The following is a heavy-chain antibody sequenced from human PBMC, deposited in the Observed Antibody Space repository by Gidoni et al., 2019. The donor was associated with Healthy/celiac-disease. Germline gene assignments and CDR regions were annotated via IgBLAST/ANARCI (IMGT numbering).Heavy chain of an antibody. CDR2: INPTSGGT. Sequence: QVQLVQSGAEVKRPGASVKVCGKASGNSLTGNYMHWVRQAPGQGLEWMGWINPTSGGTNYAQKFRGWVTMTRDTSISTAYMELSRLRSDDTAVYYCARDGASGSYYGMDVWGQGTTVTVSS. CDR1: GNSLTGNY. CDR3: ARDGASGSYYGMDV. J-gene: IGHJ6*02. D-gene: IGHD1-26*01. V-gene: IGHV1-2*04.